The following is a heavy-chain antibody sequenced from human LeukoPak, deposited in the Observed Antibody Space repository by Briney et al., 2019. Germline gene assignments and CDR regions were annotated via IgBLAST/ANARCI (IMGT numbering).Heavy chain of an antibody. Sequence: PPQTLSLTCTVSGGSISSGDYYWSWIRQPPGKGLEWIGYIYYSGSTYYNPSLKSRVTISVDTSKNQFSLKLSSVTAADTAVYYCAGMGGSYHIFDYWGQGTLVTVSS. CDR2: IYYSGST. CDR3: AGMGGSYHIFDY. D-gene: IGHD1-26*01. V-gene: IGHV4-30-4*08. CDR1: GGSISSGDYY. J-gene: IGHJ4*02.